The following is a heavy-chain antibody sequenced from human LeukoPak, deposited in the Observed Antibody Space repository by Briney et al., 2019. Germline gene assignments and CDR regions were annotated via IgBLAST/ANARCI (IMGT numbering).Heavy chain of an antibody. V-gene: IGHV3-7*01. Sequence: GGSLRLSCAASGFTFSNDWMCWVRQAPGKGLEWVANINQDESKKYYADSVKGRFTISRDNAKNSLYLQMSSLTAEDTAIYYCARDHGYRADYWGQGTLVTVSS. D-gene: IGHD5-24*01. CDR2: INQDESKK. CDR1: GFTFSNDW. CDR3: ARDHGYRADY. J-gene: IGHJ4*02.